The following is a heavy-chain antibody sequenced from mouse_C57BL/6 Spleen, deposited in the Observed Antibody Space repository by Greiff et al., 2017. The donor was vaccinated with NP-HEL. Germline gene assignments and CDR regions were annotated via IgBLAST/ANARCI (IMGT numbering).Heavy chain of an antibody. CDR2: ISSGSSTI. CDR3: ARQEKWLLHFDY. J-gene: IGHJ2*01. Sequence: EVKLVESGGGLVKPGGSLKLSCAASGFTFSDYGMHWVRQAPEKGLEWVAYISSGSSTIYYADTVKGRFTISRDNAKNTLFLQMTRMRSEDTAMYYCARQEKWLLHFDYWGQGTTLTVSS. CDR1: GFTFSDYG. D-gene: IGHD2-3*01. V-gene: IGHV5-17*01.